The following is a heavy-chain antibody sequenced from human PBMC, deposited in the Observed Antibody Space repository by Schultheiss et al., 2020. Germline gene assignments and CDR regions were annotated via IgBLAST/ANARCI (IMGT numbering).Heavy chain of an antibody. CDR1: GGSFSGYY. J-gene: IGHJ6*02. Sequence: ETLSLTCAVYGGSFSGYYWSWIRQPPGKGLEWIGETNHSGSTNYNPSLKSRVTISVDTSKNQFSLKLSSVTAADTAVYYCARVLYCSGGNCYSAGMDVWGQGTTVTVSS. CDR3: ARVLYCSGGNCYSAGMDV. CDR2: TNHSGST. D-gene: IGHD2-15*01. V-gene: IGHV4-34*01.